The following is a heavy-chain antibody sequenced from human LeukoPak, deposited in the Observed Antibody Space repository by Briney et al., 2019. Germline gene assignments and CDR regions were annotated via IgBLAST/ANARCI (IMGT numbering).Heavy chain of an antibody. D-gene: IGHD3-10*01. CDR2: ISAYNGNT. CDR1: GYTFTSYG. CDR3: ARDGRITMVRGVQVDY. V-gene: IGHV1-18*01. Sequence: GASVKVSCKASGYTFTSYGISWVRQAPGQGLEWMGWISAYNGNTNYAQKLQGRVTMTTDTSTSTAYMELRSLRSDDTAVYYCARDGRITMVRGVQVDYWGQGTLVTVSS. J-gene: IGHJ4*02.